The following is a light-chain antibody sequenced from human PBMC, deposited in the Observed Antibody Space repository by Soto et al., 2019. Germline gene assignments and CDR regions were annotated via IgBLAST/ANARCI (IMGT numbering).Light chain of an antibody. V-gene: IGLV2-14*03. CDR1: SSDVGGYNY. CDR3: SSYPSSSIYF. Sequence: QSALTQPASVSGSPGQSITISCTGTSSDVGGYNYVSWYQQHPGKAPKLMLYDVSNRPSGVSNRFSGSKSGNSASLTISGLQAEDEANYYGSSYPSSSIYFFGTGTKVTVL. CDR2: DVS. J-gene: IGLJ1*01.